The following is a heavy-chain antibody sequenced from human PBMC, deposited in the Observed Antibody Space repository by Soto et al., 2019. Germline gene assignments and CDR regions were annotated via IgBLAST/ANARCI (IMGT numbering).Heavy chain of an antibody. Sequence: GASVKVSCKASGYTFTSYDINWVRQATGQGLEWMGWMNPNSGNTGYAQKFQGRVTMTRNTSISTAYMELSSLRSEDTAVYYCARGVNIVVVPAATDVYYYYYMDVWGKGTTVTVSS. J-gene: IGHJ6*03. CDR2: MNPNSGNT. V-gene: IGHV1-8*01. CDR1: GYTFTSYD. D-gene: IGHD2-2*01. CDR3: ARGVNIVVVPAATDVYYYYYMDV.